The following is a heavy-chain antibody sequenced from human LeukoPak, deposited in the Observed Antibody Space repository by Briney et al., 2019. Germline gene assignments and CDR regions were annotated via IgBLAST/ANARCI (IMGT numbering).Heavy chain of an antibody. CDR1: GFIFSNYG. J-gene: IGHJ4*02. CDR3: AKVVQYTASTGTGLDY. Sequence: PGGSLRLSCAASGFIFSNYGMHWVRRAPGKGLDWVAVIWYDGSYKYYADSVKGRFTISRDNSKNTLYLQMNSLRAEDTAIYYCAKVVQYTASTGTGLDYWGQGTLVTVSS. D-gene: IGHD6-13*01. V-gene: IGHV3-33*06. CDR2: IWYDGSYK.